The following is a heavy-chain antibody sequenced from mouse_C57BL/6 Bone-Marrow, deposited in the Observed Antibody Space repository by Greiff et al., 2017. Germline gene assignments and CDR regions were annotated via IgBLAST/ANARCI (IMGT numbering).Heavy chain of an antibody. CDR2: IHPNSGST. CDR1: GYTFTSYW. CDR3: ATYDDDPWDFDV. J-gene: IGHJ1*03. V-gene: IGHV1-64*01. Sequence: QVQLQQPGAELVKPGASVKLSCKASGYTFTSYWMHWVKQRPGQGLEWIGMIHPNSGSTNYNEKFKSKATLTVDKSSSTAYMQLSSLTSEDSAVYYCATYDDDPWDFDVWGTGTTVTVSS. D-gene: IGHD2-4*01.